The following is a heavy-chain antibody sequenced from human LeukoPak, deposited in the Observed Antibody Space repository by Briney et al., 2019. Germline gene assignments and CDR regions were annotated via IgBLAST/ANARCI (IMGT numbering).Heavy chain of an antibody. D-gene: IGHD3-9*01. V-gene: IGHV3-30*18. CDR1: GFTFSSYG. CDR3: AKEYDILTGYYAFDI. Sequence: GRSLRLSCAASGFTFSSYGMHWVRQAPGKGLEGVAVISYDGSNKYYADSVKGRFTISRDNSKNTLYLQMNSLRAEDTAVYYCAKEYDILTGYYAFDIWGQGTMVTVSS. J-gene: IGHJ3*02. CDR2: ISYDGSNK.